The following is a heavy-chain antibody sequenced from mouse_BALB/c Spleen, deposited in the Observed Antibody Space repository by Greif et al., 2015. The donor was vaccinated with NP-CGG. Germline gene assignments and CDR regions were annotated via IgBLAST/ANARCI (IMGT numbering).Heavy chain of an antibody. J-gene: IGHJ4*01. V-gene: IGHV5-6-5*01. Sequence: EVKLVESGGGLVKPGGSLKLSCAASGFTFSSYAMSWVRQTPEKRLEWVASISSGGSTYYPDSVKGRFTISRDNARNILYLQMSSLRSEDTAMYYCARAGDGYYVGAMDYWGQGTSVTVSS. CDR2: ISSGGST. CDR1: GFTFSSYA. D-gene: IGHD2-3*01. CDR3: ARAGDGYYVGAMDY.